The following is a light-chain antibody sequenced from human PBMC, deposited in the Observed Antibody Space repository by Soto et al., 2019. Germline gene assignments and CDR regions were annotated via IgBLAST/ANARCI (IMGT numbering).Light chain of an antibody. CDR3: QQLNSYPF. J-gene: IGKJ4*01. Sequence: QLTQSPSSLSASVGDRVTITCRASQGISSYLAWYQQKPGKAPKLLIYAASTLQSGVPSRFSGSGSGTDFTLTISSLQPEDFATYYCQQLNSYPFFGGGTKVEIK. CDR2: AAS. V-gene: IGKV1-9*01. CDR1: QGISSY.